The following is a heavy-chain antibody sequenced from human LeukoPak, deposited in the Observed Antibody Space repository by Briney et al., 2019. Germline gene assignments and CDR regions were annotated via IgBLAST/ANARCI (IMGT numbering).Heavy chain of an antibody. Sequence: GGSLRLSCAASGFTFSTYGMHWVRQAPGKGLQWVAFIRYDGSDKYYADSVKGRFTISRDNSKNSLYLQMNSLRADDTAVYYCARDERWLPWRYVDYWGQGTLVTVSS. CDR1: GFTFSTYG. CDR3: ARDERWLPWRYVDY. J-gene: IGHJ4*02. D-gene: IGHD5-24*01. CDR2: IRYDGSDK. V-gene: IGHV3-30*02.